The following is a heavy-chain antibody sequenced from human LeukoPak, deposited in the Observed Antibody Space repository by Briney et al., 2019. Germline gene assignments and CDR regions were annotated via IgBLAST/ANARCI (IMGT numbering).Heavy chain of an antibody. CDR2: IYYSGST. D-gene: IGHD3-10*01. CDR3: ARDESIGDYYGSGSYYNDAFDI. J-gene: IGHJ3*02. Sequence: PSETLSLTCTVSGGSISSSSYYWGWIRQPPGKGLEWIGSIYYSGSTYYNPSLKSRVTISVDTSKNQFSLKLSSVTAADTAVYYCARDESIGDYYGSGSYYNDAFDIWGQGTMVTVSS. CDR1: GGSISSSSYY. V-gene: IGHV4-39*07.